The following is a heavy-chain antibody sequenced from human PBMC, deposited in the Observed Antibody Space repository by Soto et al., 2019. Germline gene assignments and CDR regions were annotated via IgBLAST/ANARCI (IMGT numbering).Heavy chain of an antibody. CDR1: GGTFSNSG. CDR3: ARGGTSGWLKGAYDV. V-gene: IGHV1-69*01. J-gene: IGHJ3*01. D-gene: IGHD6-19*01. CDR2: IIPIFDTT. Sequence: QLHLVQSGAEVKKPGSSLKVSCKASGGTFSNSGISWVRQAPGQGLEWMGGIIPIFDTTNYAQKLQGRITIIADESTNTSHMELNSLTSDDTAVYYCARGGTSGWLKGAYDVWGQGTMVTVSS.